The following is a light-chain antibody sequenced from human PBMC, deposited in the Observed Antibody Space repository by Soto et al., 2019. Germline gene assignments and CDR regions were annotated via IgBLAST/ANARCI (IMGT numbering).Light chain of an antibody. CDR1: QAISTW. Sequence: DIQMTQSPSSVSASVGDRVTITCRASQAISTWFAWYQQKPGKAPKLLIYAASNLQTGVPSRFSGSGSGTDFTLTISSLQPEDFATYYCQKANSFPRTFGQGTKVELK. J-gene: IGKJ1*01. CDR2: AAS. CDR3: QKANSFPRT. V-gene: IGKV1D-12*01.